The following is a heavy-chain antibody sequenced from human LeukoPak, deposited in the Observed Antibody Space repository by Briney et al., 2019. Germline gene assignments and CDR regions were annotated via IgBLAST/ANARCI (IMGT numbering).Heavy chain of an antibody. CDR2: IYHNGST. CDR1: GGSLRRTGYC. Sequence: SETLSLTCTVSGGSLRRTGYCWGWIRQPPGKGLEWIGSIYHNGSTCNNPSLKSRVILSVDTSKNQFSLKLSSVTAADTAVYYCARGRYSSSTSDYWGQGTLVTVSS. V-gene: IGHV4-39*02. J-gene: IGHJ4*02. D-gene: IGHD6-13*01. CDR3: ARGRYSSSTSDY.